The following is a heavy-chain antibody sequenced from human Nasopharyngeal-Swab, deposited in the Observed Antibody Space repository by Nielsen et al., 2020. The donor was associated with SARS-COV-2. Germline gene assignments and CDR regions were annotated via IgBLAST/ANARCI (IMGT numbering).Heavy chain of an antibody. CDR1: GGTFSSYA. V-gene: IGHV1-69*13. Sequence: SVKVSCKASGGTFSSYAISWVRQAPGQGLEWMGGIIPIFGTANYAQKFQGRVTITADESTSTAYMELSSLGSEDTAVYYCARGGECSSTSCYMINYYYYMDVWGKGTTVTVSS. D-gene: IGHD2-2*01. CDR2: IIPIFGTA. J-gene: IGHJ6*03. CDR3: ARGGECSSTSCYMINYYYYMDV.